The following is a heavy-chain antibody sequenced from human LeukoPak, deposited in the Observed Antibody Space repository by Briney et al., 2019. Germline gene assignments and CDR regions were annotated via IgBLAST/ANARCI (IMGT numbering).Heavy chain of an antibody. J-gene: IGHJ4*02. CDR1: GYTFSDYY. CDR3: ARGPNTGAFDA. D-gene: IGHD7-27*01. Sequence: ASVKVSCKASGYTFSDYYMHWWRQAPGQQLEWLGWINPKSGDTNFAQNFQGRVTMTRDTSISTAYMELSSLTSDDRAVYYCARGPNTGAFDAWGQGTLVTVSS. V-gene: IGHV1-2*02. CDR2: INPKSGDT.